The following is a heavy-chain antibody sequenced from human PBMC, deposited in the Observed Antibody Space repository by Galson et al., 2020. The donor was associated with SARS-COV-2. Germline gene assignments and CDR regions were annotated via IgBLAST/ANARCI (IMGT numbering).Heavy chain of an antibody. CDR2: ISYDGNNK. CDR3: ARDNYGMDY. D-gene: IGHD3-10*01. Sequence: GGSLRLSCAAFGFTFRNYAMHWVRQAPGKGLEWVAVISYDGNNKYNADSVKGRFSISRDNSKNTLYLQMDSLEVEDTAVYYCARDNYGMDYWGQGTLVTVSS. J-gene: IGHJ4*02. V-gene: IGHV3-30-3*01. CDR1: GFTFRNYA.